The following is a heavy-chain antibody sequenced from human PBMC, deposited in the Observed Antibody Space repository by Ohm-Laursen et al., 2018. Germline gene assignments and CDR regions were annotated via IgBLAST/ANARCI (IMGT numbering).Heavy chain of an antibody. Sequence: SDTLSLTCGVSGLSISNSNWWGWIRQPPGKGLEWVGYLYYSGTTYYNPSLKSRVTMSVDTSKNQFSVKLTSVTAADTAVYYCALAYDSDAFDIWGQGTMVTVSS. J-gene: IGHJ3*02. D-gene: IGHD2-21*02. V-gene: IGHV4-28*01. CDR1: GLSISNSNW. CDR2: LYYSGTT. CDR3: ALAYDSDAFDI.